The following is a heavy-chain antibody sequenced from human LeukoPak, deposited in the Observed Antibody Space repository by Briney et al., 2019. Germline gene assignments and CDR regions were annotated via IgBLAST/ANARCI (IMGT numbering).Heavy chain of an antibody. D-gene: IGHD6-19*01. CDR3: ARASSGNYYYYCYVDV. CDR2: ISSSSSYI. CDR1: GFTFSSYS. J-gene: IGHJ6*03. V-gene: IGHV3-21*01. Sequence: GGSLRLSCAASGFTFSSYSMNWVRQAPGKGLEWVSSISSSSSYIYYADSVKGRFTISRDNAKNSLYLQMNSLRAEDTAVYYCARASSGNYYYYCYVDVWGKGTTVTVSS.